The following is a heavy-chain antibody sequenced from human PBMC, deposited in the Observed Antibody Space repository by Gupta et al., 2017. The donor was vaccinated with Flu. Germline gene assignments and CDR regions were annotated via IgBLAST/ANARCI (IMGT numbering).Heavy chain of an antibody. V-gene: IGHV3-30*18. J-gene: IGHJ4*02. CDR1: GFSFRSYG. CDR2: ISYDGNNK. CDR3: AKDFSHYDFWSTIPES. D-gene: IGHD3-3*01. Sequence: QVLLVESGGGVIQPGRSLRLSCAASGFSFRSYGMHWARQAPGKGLEWIGVISYDGNNKFYADSVKGRFNISRDNSKNTAYLEVGSLRPEDTAVYYCAKDFSHYDFWSTIPESWGQGTLVIVSS.